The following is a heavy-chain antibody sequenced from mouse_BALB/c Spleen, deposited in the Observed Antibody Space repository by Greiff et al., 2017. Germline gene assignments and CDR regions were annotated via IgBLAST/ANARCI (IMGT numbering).Heavy chain of an antibody. CDR3: ARNRGYYGSSYEYFDY. Sequence: VKLQESGPGLVQPSQSLSITCTVSGFSLTSYGVHWVRQSPGKGLEWLGVIWSGGSTDYNAAFISRLSISKDNSKSQVFFKMNSLQANDTAIYYCARNRGYYGSSYEYFDYWGQGTTLTVSS. CDR1: GFSLTSYG. J-gene: IGHJ2*01. CDR2: IWSGGST. V-gene: IGHV2-2*02. D-gene: IGHD1-1*01.